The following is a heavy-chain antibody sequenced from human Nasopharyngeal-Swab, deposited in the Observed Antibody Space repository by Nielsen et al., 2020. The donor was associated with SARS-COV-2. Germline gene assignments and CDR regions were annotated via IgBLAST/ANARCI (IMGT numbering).Heavy chain of an antibody. D-gene: IGHD4-17*01. CDR3: ARDAPAHYGAFY. Sequence: GGLLRFSCTASGTTFSSFGMHWVPKAPGKGLAGVALIAQDASNEYYGASVKGRFSISRDSSKNTLHLQMDSLRGEDTAVYYCARDAPAHYGAFYWGRGTLVTVSS. V-gene: IGHV3-30*03. CDR1: GTTFSSFG. CDR2: IAQDASNE. J-gene: IGHJ4*02.